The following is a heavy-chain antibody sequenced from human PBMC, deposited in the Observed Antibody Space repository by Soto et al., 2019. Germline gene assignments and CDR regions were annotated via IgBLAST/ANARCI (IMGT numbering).Heavy chain of an antibody. CDR1: DYIFTNYG. CDR3: ASGRPQMATTLDY. V-gene: IGHV1-18*04. CDR2: ISAYSGHT. D-gene: IGHD5-12*01. J-gene: IGHJ4*02. Sequence: ASVKVSCKASDYIFTNYGITWVRQAPGQGLEWMGWISAYSGHTNYAQKFQGRVTMTTDTSTSTAYMELRSLRSDDTAVYYCASGRPQMATTLDYWGQGTLVTVSS.